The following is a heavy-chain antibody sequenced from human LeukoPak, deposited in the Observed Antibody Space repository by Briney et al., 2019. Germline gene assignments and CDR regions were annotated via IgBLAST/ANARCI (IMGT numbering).Heavy chain of an antibody. CDR2: IFYSGST. J-gene: IGHJ5*02. Sequence: NPSETLSLTCTVSGGSISSYYWSWLRQPPGKGLEWIGYIFYSGSTNYNPSLKSRVTISVDTSQNQFSLKLSSVTAADTAVYYCARRLGGWFDPWGQGTLVTVSS. D-gene: IGHD3-16*01. CDR1: GGSISSYY. CDR3: ARRLGGWFDP. V-gene: IGHV4-59*08.